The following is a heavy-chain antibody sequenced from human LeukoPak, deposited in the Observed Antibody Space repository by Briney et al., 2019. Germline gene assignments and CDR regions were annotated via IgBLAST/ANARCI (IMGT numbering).Heavy chain of an antibody. V-gene: IGHV6-1*01. CDR1: GDSVSSNGAA. Sequence: SQTLSLTCAISGDSVSSNGAAWNWIRQSPSRGLEWLGRTYYGSKWYNDYAVSMKSRISINPDTSKNQFSLQVTSVTPEDTAVYYCARDGWGSSPPWFDPWGQGTLVTVSS. D-gene: IGHD3-16*01. J-gene: IGHJ5*02. CDR2: TYYGSKWYN. CDR3: ARDGWGSSPPWFDP.